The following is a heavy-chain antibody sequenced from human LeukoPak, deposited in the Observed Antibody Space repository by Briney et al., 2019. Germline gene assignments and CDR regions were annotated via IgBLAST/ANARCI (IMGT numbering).Heavy chain of an antibody. D-gene: IGHD1-26*01. CDR1: GFTFSSYT. J-gene: IGHJ5*02. Sequence: GRSLRLSCAASGFTFSSYTMHWVRQAPGKGLEWVAVISYDGSSEYYADSVKGRFTISRDNSKNTLYLQMNSLRAEDTAVYYCARDGASLNWFDPWGQGTLVTVSS. CDR3: ARDGASLNWFDP. V-gene: IGHV3-30-3*01. CDR2: ISYDGSSE.